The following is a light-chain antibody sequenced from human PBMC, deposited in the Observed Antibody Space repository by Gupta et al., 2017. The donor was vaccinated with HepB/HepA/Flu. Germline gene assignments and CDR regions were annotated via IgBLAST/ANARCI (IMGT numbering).Light chain of an antibody. J-gene: IGKJ1*01. Sequence: DIHMTQSPSSLSASVADRVTITCRARQSIRSYLHWYHHKAGKALKLVTSATSSVQSGVPSRFSGSAYLTDITLSMRSLHLADYATYHCRRWDSTRWTFGQGTKVEIK. CDR1: QSIRSY. V-gene: IGKV1-39*01. CDR3: RRWDSTRWT. CDR2: ATS.